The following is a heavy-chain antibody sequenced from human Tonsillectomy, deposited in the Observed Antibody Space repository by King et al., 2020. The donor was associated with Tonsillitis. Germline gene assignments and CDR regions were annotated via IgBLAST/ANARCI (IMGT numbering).Heavy chain of an antibody. CDR3: ARRTPAAGRKRGWFDP. CDR2: MNPNSGNT. CDR1: GYTFTSYD. Sequence: QLVQSGAEVKKPGASVKVSCKASGYTFTSYDINWVRQATGQGLEWMGWMNPNSGNTGYAQKFQGRVTMTRNTSISTAYMELSSLRSEDTAVYYCARRTPAAGRKRGWFDPWGQGTLVTVSS. V-gene: IGHV1-8*01. D-gene: IGHD6-13*01. J-gene: IGHJ5*02.